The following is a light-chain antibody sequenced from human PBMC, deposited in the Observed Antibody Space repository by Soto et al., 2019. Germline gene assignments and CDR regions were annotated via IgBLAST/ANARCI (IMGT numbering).Light chain of an antibody. CDR1: QSLLHSNGNSY. J-gene: IGKJ5*01. CDR2: LGS. CDR3: MQARQTPIT. Sequence: DIVMTQSPLSLPVTPGEPASISCRSSQSLLHSNGNSYLDWYLQKPGQSPQLLIYLGSTRASGVPARFSGSGSGTDFTLKISRVEAEDVGLYYCMQARQTPITFGQGTRLEIK. V-gene: IGKV2-28*01.